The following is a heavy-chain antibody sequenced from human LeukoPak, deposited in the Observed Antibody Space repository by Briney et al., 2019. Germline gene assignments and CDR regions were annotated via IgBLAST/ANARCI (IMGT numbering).Heavy chain of an antibody. Sequence: GGSLRLSCAASGFTFSSYSMNWVRQAPGKGLEWVSVINSGGSTYYADSVKGRFTISRDNSKNTLDLQMNSLRAEDTAVYYCAREARYYDSSAYWGQGTLVTVSS. CDR2: INSGGST. CDR1: GFTFSSYS. CDR3: AREARYYDSSAY. J-gene: IGHJ4*02. D-gene: IGHD3-22*01. V-gene: IGHV3-53*01.